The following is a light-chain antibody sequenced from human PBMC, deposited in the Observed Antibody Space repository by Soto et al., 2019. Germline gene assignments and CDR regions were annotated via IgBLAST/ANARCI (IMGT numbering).Light chain of an antibody. CDR3: QQYGSSPIT. J-gene: IGKJ5*01. V-gene: IGKV3-20*01. CDR1: QSVASSL. CDR2: GAS. Sequence: EVVLTQSPGTLSLSPGERATLSCRASQSVASSLLAWYQQKPGQAPRLLIYGASSRATGSPDRFSGSGSGTDFTLTISRQDPEDFAVYYCQQYGSSPITFGQGTRLEIK.